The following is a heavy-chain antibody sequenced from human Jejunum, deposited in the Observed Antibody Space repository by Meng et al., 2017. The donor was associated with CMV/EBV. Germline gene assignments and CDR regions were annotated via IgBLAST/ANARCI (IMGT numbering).Heavy chain of an antibody. CDR3: VLMIPADTNYFDP. J-gene: IGHJ5*02. CDR2: VYYSGAA. D-gene: IGHD6-25*01. CDR1: GGSIISGDRY. V-gene: IGHV4-30-4*01. Sequence: GGSIISGDRYWTWIRQSPGKGLEWIGNVYYSGAASYNRSLKSRVTISVDTSKNQFSLKLASVIAADTAVYYCVLMIPADTNYFDPWGQGTLVTVSS.